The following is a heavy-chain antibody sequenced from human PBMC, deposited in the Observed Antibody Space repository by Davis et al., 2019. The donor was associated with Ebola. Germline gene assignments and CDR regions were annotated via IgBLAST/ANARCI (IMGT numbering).Heavy chain of an antibody. CDR1: GITFSRYW. V-gene: IGHV3-74*01. Sequence: GASLNTSCAASGITFSRYWMHWVRQAPGKGLVYVSRISSDGGITSSEDSVKGRFTISSDNSKNTLYLQMNSLRAEDTAVYYCAKEDTAKVQSMKDYYYGMDVWGQGTTVTVSS. D-gene: IGHD5-18*01. CDR3: AKEDTAKVQSMKDYYYGMDV. CDR2: ISSDGGIT. J-gene: IGHJ6*02.